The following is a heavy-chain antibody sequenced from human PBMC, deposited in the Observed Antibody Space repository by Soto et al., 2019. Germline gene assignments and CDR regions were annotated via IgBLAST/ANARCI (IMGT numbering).Heavy chain of an antibody. D-gene: IGHD6-19*01. CDR3: ARGDGTGLYNSGWYPRY. CDR2: ISGSSTYI. J-gene: IGHJ4*02. Sequence: EVQLVESGGGLVKPGESLRVSFAASGFTFSYYSLHWVRQAPGKGLEWVSSISGSSTYIYYADRVKGRFTISRDNAKNSLYLRMDSMRAEDTAVYYCARGDGTGLYNSGWYPRYWGQGTLVTVSS. CDR1: GFTFSYYS. V-gene: IGHV3-21*04.